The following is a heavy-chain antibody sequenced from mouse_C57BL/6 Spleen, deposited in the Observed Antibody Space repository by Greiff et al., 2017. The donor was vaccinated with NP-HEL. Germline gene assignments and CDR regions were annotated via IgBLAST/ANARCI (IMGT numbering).Heavy chain of an antibody. Sequence: QVHVKQPGAELVKPGASVKMSCKASGYTFTSYWITWVKQRPGQGLEWIGDIYPGSGSTNYNEKFKSKATLTVDTSSSTAYMQLSSLTSEDSAVYYCARSGYDYDWFAYWGQGTLVTVSA. CDR2: IYPGSGST. CDR3: ARSGYDYDWFAY. CDR1: GYTFTSYW. V-gene: IGHV1-55*01. D-gene: IGHD2-4*01. J-gene: IGHJ3*01.